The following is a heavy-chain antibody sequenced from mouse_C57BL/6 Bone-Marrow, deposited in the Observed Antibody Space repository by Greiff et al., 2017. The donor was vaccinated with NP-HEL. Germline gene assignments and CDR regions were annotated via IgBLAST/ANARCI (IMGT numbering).Heavy chain of an antibody. Sequence: VQLQQSGAELVRPGASVKLSCTASGFNIKNDYMHWVKQRPEQGLEWIGWIDPENGDTEYASKFQGKATITADTSSNTAYLQLSSLTSEDTAVYYGTTGDSSPYAMDYWGQGTSVTVSS. CDR2: IDPENGDT. D-gene: IGHD1-1*01. CDR1: GFNIKNDY. V-gene: IGHV14-4*01. J-gene: IGHJ4*01. CDR3: TTGDSSPYAMDY.